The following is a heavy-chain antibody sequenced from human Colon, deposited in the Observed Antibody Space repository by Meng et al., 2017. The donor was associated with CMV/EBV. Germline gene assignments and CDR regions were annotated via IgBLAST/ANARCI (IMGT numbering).Heavy chain of an antibody. Sequence: CTLSDASFNTGVYYWPWIHHHPEKGLGWFGCVHYGGDIHYNPSLQGRVAISGAPSKTQFSLSLSSVTAADTAVYYCARGRNAYKIRIWGQGTLVTVSS. CDR1: DASFNTGVYY. V-gene: IGHV4-31*03. CDR2: VHYGGDI. CDR3: ARGRNAYKIRI. J-gene: IGHJ4*02. D-gene: IGHD5-24*01.